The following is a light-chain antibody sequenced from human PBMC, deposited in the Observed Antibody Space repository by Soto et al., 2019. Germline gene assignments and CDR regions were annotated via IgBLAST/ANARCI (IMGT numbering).Light chain of an antibody. CDR2: GAS. V-gene: IGKV3-20*01. J-gene: IGKJ1*01. CDR3: QQYDSSPRT. CDR1: QSVSSSY. Sequence: EIVLTQSPGTLSLSPGERATLSCRASQSVSSSYLAWYQQKPGQAPSLLMYGASSRATGIPDRFSGSGSGTDFTLTISRLETEDFAVYYCQQYDSSPRTFGQGTKV.